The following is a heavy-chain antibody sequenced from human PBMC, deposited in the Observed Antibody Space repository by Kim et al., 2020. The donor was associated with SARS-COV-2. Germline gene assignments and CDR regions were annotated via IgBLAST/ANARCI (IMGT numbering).Heavy chain of an antibody. D-gene: IGHD2-2*01. CDR3: ARVGLVVVPAAEFDP. CDR2: ISAYNGNT. Sequence: ASVKVSCKASGYTFTSYGISWVRQAPGQGLEWMGWISAYNGNTNYAQKLQGRVTMTTDTSTSTAYMELRSLRSDDTAVYYCARVGLVVVPAAEFDPWGQGTLVTVSS. CDR1: GYTFTSYG. V-gene: IGHV1-18*01. J-gene: IGHJ5*02.